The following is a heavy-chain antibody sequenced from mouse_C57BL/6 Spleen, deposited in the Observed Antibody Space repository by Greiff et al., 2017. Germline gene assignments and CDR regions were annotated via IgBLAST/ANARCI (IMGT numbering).Heavy chain of an antibody. CDR2: ISSGSSTI. Sequence: EVKVVESGGGLVKPGGSLKLSCAASGFTFSDYGMHWVRQAPEKGLEWVAYISSGSSTIYYADTVKGRFTLSRDNAKNTLFLQMTSLRSEDTARYYLARRTTVVENAMDYWGQGTSVTVSS. V-gene: IGHV5-17*01. CDR1: GFTFSDYG. D-gene: IGHD1-1*01. CDR3: ARRTTVVENAMDY. J-gene: IGHJ4*01.